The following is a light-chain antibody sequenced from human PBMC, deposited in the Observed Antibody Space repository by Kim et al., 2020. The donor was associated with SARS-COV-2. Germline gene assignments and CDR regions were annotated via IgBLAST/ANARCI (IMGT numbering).Light chain of an antibody. V-gene: IGLV3-1*01. J-gene: IGLJ3*02. CDR2: QDS. Sequence: SYELTQPPSVSVSPGQTASITCSGDKLGDKYACWYQQKPGQSPVLVIYQDSKRPSGIPERFSGSNSGNTATLTISGTQAMGEADYYCQAWDSSTAVFGGGAQLADL. CDR1: KLGDKY. CDR3: QAWDSSTAV.